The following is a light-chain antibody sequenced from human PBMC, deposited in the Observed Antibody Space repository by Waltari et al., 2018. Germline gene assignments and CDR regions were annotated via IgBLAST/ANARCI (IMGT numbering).Light chain of an antibody. CDR2: DVN. V-gene: IGLV2-11*01. J-gene: IGLJ1*01. CDR3: CSSAGNPYV. Sequence: SALTQPRSVSGSPGQSVTISCTGTSSDVGAYNFVSWYQQRPGQAPKLIIYDVNQRPSGVPERFSASKSGNTASLTISGLQPEDEAEYHCCSSAGNPYVFGTGTEVTVL. CDR1: SSDVGAYNF.